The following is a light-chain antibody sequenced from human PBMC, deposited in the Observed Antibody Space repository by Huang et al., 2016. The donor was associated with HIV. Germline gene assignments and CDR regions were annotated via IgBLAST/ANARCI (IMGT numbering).Light chain of an antibody. CDR1: QNIGGS. CDR2: EAS. CDR3: QQYNDWSAVT. Sequence: IVMTQSPATLSVSPGEGATLSCRASQNIGGSLAWYQKKPGQAPRLLIYEASTRATGIPARFSGSEAGTDFTLTISSLQSEDFAVYYCQQYNDWSAVTFGGGTKVEI. V-gene: IGKV3-15*01. J-gene: IGKJ4*01.